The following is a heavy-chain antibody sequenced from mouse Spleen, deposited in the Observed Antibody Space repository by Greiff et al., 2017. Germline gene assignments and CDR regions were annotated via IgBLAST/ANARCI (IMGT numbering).Heavy chain of an antibody. J-gene: IGHJ1*01. V-gene: IGHV5-12-2*01. CDR2: ISNGGGST. Sequence: EVKLVESGGGLVQPGGSLKLSCAASGFTFSSYTMSWVRQTPEKRLEWVAYISNGGGSTYYPDTVKGRFTISRDNAKNTLYLQMSSLKSEDTAMYYCARHEHYYGSSYDWYFDVWGAGTTVTVSS. CDR1: GFTFSSYT. D-gene: IGHD1-1*01. CDR3: ARHEHYYGSSYDWYFDV.